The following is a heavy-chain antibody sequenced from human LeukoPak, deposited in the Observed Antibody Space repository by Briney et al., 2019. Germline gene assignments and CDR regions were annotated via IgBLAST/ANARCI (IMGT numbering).Heavy chain of an antibody. J-gene: IGHJ4*02. V-gene: IGHV1-69*04. D-gene: IGHD3-22*01. CDR1: GGTFSSYA. CDR3: ARDRKGYYYDSSGYFRNFDY. CDR2: IIPILGIA. Sequence: GASVKVSCKASGGTFSSYAISWVRQAPGQGLEWMGRIIPILGIANYAQKFQGRVTITADKSTSTAYMELSSLRSEDTAVYYCARDRKGYYYDSSGYFRNFDYWGQGTLVTVSS.